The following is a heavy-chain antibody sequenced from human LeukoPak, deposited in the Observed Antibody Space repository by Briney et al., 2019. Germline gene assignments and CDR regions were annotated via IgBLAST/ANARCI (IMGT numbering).Heavy chain of an antibody. CDR2: IYYSGST. CDR3: ARADCSSTSCYERPVEGFDP. J-gene: IGHJ5*02. Sequence: SETLSLTCTVSGGSISSSSYYWGWIRQPPGKGLEWIGSIYYSGSTYYNPSLKSRVTMSLDTSKNQFSLKLSSVTAADTAVYYCARADCSSTSCYERPVEGFDPWGQGTLVTVSS. D-gene: IGHD2-2*01. V-gene: IGHV4-39*07. CDR1: GGSISSSSYY.